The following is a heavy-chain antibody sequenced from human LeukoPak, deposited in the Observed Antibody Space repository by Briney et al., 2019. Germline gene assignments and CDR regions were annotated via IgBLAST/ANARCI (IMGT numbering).Heavy chain of an antibody. CDR3: AIKTGCSGGSCTDWFDP. CDR1: GGTFSSYA. CDR2: IIPIFGTA. V-gene: IGHV1-69*13. Sequence: ASVKVSCKASGGTFSSYAISWVRQAPGQGLEWMGGIIPIFGTANYAQKFQGRVTITADESTSTAYMELSSLRSEDTAVYYCAIKTGCSGGSCTDWFDPWGQGTLVTVSS. J-gene: IGHJ5*02. D-gene: IGHD2-15*01.